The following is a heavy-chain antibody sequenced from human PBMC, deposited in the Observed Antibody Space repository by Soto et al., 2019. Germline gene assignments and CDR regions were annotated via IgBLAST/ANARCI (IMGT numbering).Heavy chain of an antibody. CDR2: IYYSGST. CDR3: ARVVPYSSSWYLQYYFDY. J-gene: IGHJ4*02. D-gene: IGHD6-13*01. CDR1: GGSISSYY. Sequence: SSETLSLTCTVSGGSISSYYWSWIRQPPGKGLEWIGYIYYSGSTNYNPSLKSRVTISVDTSKNQFSLKLSSVTAADTAVYYCARVVPYSSSWYLQYYFDYWGQGTLVTVSS. V-gene: IGHV4-59*01.